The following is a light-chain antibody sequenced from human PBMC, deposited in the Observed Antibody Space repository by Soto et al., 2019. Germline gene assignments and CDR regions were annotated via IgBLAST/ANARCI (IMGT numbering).Light chain of an antibody. Sequence: EIVMTQSPATLSVSPEERATLSCRASQSVSSNLPWYQQKPGQAPRLLIYGASTRATGIPARFSGSGSGTEFTLTISSLQSEDFAVYYCQQSNNWPPYTFGQGTKLEIK. J-gene: IGKJ2*01. CDR3: QQSNNWPPYT. CDR1: QSVSSN. CDR2: GAS. V-gene: IGKV3-15*01.